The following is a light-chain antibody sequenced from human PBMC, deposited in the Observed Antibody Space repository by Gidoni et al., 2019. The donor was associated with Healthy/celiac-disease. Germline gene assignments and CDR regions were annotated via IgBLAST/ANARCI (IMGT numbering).Light chain of an antibody. CDR2: GAS. Sequence: EIVLTQSPGTLSLSPGERATLSCRASQSVSSSYLAWYQQKPGQAPGLLIYGASSRATGIPDRFSGSGSGTDFTLTISRLEPEDFAVYYCQQYDTFGQGTRLEIK. V-gene: IGKV3-20*01. CDR3: QQYDT. J-gene: IGKJ5*01. CDR1: QSVSSSY.